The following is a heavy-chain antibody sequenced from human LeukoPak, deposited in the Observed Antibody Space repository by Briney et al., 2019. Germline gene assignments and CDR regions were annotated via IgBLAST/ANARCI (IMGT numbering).Heavy chain of an antibody. D-gene: IGHD3-9*01. Sequence: PGGSLRLSCAASGFTFSSYSMNWVRQAPGKGLEWVSSISSSSSYIYYADSVKGRFTISRDNAKNSLYLQMNSLRAEDTAVYYCASENIAVYYDILTGYYTGWFDPWGQGTLVTVSS. J-gene: IGHJ5*02. CDR3: ASENIAVYYDILTGYYTGWFDP. CDR1: GFTFSSYS. CDR2: ISSSSSYI. V-gene: IGHV3-21*01.